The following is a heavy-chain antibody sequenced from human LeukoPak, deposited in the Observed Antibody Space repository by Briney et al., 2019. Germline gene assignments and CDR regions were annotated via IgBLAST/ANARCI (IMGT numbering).Heavy chain of an antibody. CDR3: ADTAMALYYYYGMDV. J-gene: IGHJ6*02. V-gene: IGHV1-69*04. CDR1: GGTFSSYA. D-gene: IGHD5-18*01. Sequence: SSVKVSCKASGGTFSSYAISWVRQAPGQGLEWMGRIILILGIANYAQKFQGRVTITADKSTSTAYMELSSLRSEDTAVYYCADTAMALYYYYGMDVWGQGTTVTVSS. CDR2: IILILGIA.